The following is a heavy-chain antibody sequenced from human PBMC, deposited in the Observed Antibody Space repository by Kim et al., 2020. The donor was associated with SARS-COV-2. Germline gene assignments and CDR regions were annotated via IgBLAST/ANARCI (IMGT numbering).Heavy chain of an antibody. J-gene: IGHJ4*02. Sequence: ASVKVSCKASGYTFTGYYMHWVRQAPGQGLEWMGWINPNSGGTNYAQKFQGRVTMTRDTSISTAYMELSRLRSDDTAVYYCAREKDYDFWRGYYRVWDALHYWAQRSLATVSS. CDR2: INPNSGGT. CDR3: AREKDYDFWRGYYRVWDALHY. CDR1: GYTFTGYY. V-gene: IGHV1-2*02. D-gene: IGHD3-3*01.